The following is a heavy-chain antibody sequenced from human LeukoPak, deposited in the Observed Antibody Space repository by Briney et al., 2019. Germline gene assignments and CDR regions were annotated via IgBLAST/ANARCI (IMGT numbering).Heavy chain of an antibody. V-gene: IGHV3-66*01. D-gene: IGHD7-27*01. Sequence: QSGGSLRLSCAASGFSVSTNYMSWVRQAPGRGLEWVSVIYSGGNTYYADSVKGRFTISRDNSENTLYLQMNSLRAEDTAVYYCARDRDWGFDYWGQGTQVTVSS. CDR2: IYSGGNT. CDR3: ARDRDWGFDY. J-gene: IGHJ4*02. CDR1: GFSVSTNY.